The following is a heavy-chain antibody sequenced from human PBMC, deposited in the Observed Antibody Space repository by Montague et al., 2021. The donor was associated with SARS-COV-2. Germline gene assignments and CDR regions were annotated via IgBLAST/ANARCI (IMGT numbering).Heavy chain of an antibody. J-gene: IGHJ4*02. V-gene: IGHV4-39*01. CDR3: ASMVRAQVYYFDY. Sequence: SETLSLTCTVTGGPISGSSDYWGWLRHSPGKGLEWIASVDYSGNTYYSPSLKSRLTISVDTSQNQFSLKLNSVTAAATAVYYCASMVRAQVYYFDYWGQGTLVTVSS. CDR1: GGPISGSSDY. D-gene: IGHD3-10*01. CDR2: VDYSGNT.